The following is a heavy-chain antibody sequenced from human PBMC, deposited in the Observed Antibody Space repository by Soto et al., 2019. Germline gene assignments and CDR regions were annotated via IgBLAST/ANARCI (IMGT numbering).Heavy chain of an antibody. D-gene: IGHD2-15*01. J-gene: IGHJ4*02. V-gene: IGHV4-34*01. CDR3: AREYCSGGSCYPIDY. Sequence: QVQLQQWGAGLLKPSETLSLTCAVYGGSFSGYYWSWIRQPPGKGLEWIGEINHSGSTNYNPSPKSRVTISVDTSKNQFTLKLSSVTAADTAVYYCAREYCSGGSCYPIDYLGQGTLVTVSS. CDR2: INHSGST. CDR1: GGSFSGYY.